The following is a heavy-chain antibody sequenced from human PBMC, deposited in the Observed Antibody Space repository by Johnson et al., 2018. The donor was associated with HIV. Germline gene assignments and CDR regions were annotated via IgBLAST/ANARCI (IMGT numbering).Heavy chain of an antibody. V-gene: IGHV3-15*01. CDR1: GFTFSNAW. D-gene: IGHD5-12*01. Sequence: EVQLVESGGGVVRPGRSLRLSCAASGFTFSNAWMSWVRQAPGKGLEWVGRIKSKTDGGTTDYAAPVKGRFTISRDDSKNTLYLQMNSLKTEDTAVYYCTTGWYSGYDLPNAFDIWGQGTMVTVSS. CDR2: IKSKTDGGTT. J-gene: IGHJ3*02. CDR3: TTGWYSGYDLPNAFDI.